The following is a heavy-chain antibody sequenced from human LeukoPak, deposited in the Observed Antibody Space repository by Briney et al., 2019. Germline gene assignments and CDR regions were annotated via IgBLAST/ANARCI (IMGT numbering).Heavy chain of an antibody. D-gene: IGHD3-22*01. CDR2: ISSNGGST. V-gene: IGHV3-64*01. CDR1: GFTFSGYW. CDR3: ARGVSTYYYDRRYFDY. Sequence: GGSLRLSCAASGFTFSGYWMSWVRQAPGKGLEYVSAISSNGGSTYYANSVKGRFTISRDNSKNTLYLQMGSLRAEDMAVYYCARGVSTYYYDRRYFDYWGQGTLVTVSS. J-gene: IGHJ4*02.